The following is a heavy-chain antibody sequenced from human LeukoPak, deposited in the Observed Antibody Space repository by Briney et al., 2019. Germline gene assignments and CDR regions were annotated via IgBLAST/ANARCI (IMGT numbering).Heavy chain of an antibody. J-gene: IGHJ3*02. CDR2: ISSNGGST. CDR1: GFTFSSYA. CDR3: VKDHLWFGELLFPYAFDI. Sequence: TGGSLRLSCSASGFTFSSYAMHWVRQAPGKGLEYVSAISSNGGSTYYADSVKGRFTISRDNSKNTLYLQMSSLRAEDTAVYYCVKDHLWFGELLFPYAFDIWGQGTMVTVSS. V-gene: IGHV3-64D*06. D-gene: IGHD3-10*01.